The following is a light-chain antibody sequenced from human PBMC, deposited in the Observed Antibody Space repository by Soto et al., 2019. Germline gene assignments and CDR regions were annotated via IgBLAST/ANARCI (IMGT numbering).Light chain of an antibody. CDR2: LNSDGSH. CDR1: SGHSSYA. V-gene: IGLV4-69*01. CDR3: QTYEV. J-gene: IGLJ2*01. Sequence: QSVLTQSPSASASLGASVKLTCTLSSGHSSYAIAWHQQQPEKGPRYLMKLNSDGSHSKGDGIPDRFSGSSSGAERYLTISSLQSEDEADYYCQTYEVFGGWTKVTVL.